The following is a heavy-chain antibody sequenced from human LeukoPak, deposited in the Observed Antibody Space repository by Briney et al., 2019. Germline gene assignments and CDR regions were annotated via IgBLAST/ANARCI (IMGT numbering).Heavy chain of an antibody. Sequence: PGGSLRLSCAASGFTFSSYGMHWVRQAPGKGLGWVAVIWYDGSNKYYADSVKGRFTISRDNSKNTLYLQMNSLRAEDTAVYYCAKAAYYDSSGYYRYWGQGTLVTVSS. D-gene: IGHD3-22*01. V-gene: IGHV3-33*06. J-gene: IGHJ4*02. CDR3: AKAAYYDSSGYYRY. CDR2: IWYDGSNK. CDR1: GFTFSSYG.